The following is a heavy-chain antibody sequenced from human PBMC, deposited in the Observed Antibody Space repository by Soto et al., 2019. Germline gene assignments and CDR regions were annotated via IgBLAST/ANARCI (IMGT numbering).Heavy chain of an antibody. CDR2: IGTDSDT. J-gene: IGHJ4*02. Sequence: LXLSCASSGFTFNNYAMNWVRQAPGKGLEWVSAIGTDSDTYYADSVKGRFTISRDNSRTTLYLQMNSLRAEDTALYYCAKKYPGIRPFDYWGQGTLVTVSS. V-gene: IGHV3-23*01. CDR3: AKKYPGIRPFDY. D-gene: IGHD2-2*01. CDR1: GFTFNNYA.